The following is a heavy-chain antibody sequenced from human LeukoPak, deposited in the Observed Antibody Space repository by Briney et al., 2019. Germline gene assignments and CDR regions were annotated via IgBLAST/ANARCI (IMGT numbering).Heavy chain of an antibody. V-gene: IGHV3-30*02. CDR2: IRYDGSNK. Sequence: PGGSLRLSCAASRFIFSSYLMTWVRQAPGKGLEWVAFIRYDGSNKYYADSVKGRFTISRDNSKNTLYLQMNSLRAEDTAVYYCAKPYDSSGYYYGSAFDIWGQGTMVTVSS. CDR3: AKPYDSSGYYYGSAFDI. J-gene: IGHJ3*02. D-gene: IGHD3-22*01. CDR1: RFIFSSYL.